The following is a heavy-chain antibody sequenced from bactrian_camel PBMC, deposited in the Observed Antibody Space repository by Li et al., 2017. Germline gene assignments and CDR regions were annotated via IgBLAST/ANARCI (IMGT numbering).Heavy chain of an antibody. CDR2: ISPGGGSS. D-gene: IGHD7*01. Sequence: HVQLVESGVASVHSGESLELSCQASGFTYATYCMGWFRQAPGQKREAVAAISPGGGSSIYTDPVQGRFTITRDNSKGTLYLRMDSLKPEDTAMYYCAANPLGGRCFLNDRYFDHWGQGTQVTVS. CDR3: AANPLGGRCFLNDRYFDH. J-gene: IGHJ6*01. CDR1: GFTYATYC. V-gene: IGHV3S60*01.